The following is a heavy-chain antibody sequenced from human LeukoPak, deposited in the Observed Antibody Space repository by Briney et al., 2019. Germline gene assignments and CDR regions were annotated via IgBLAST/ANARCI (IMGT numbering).Heavy chain of an antibody. J-gene: IGHJ4*02. CDR1: GFTFSSYW. D-gene: IGHD3-22*01. V-gene: IGHV3-74*01. Sequence: GGSLRLSCAASGFTFSSYWMHWVRQAPGKGLVWVSRINSDGSSTSYADSVKSRFTLSRDNAKNTLYLQMNTLRAEDTAVYYCGRGYYDSSGRGVDSWGQGTLVTVPS. CDR3: GRGYYDSSGRGVDS. CDR2: INSDGSST.